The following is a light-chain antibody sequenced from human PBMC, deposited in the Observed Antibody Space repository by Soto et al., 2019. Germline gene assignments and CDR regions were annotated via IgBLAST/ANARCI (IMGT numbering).Light chain of an antibody. V-gene: IGKV3-15*01. Sequence: EIVMTQSPATLPASPGARATLACRASQSVSSNLAWYQQKPGQAPRLLIYGASTRATGIPARFSGSGSGTEFTLTISSLQSEDFAVYYCHQYDNWPKTFGQGTRLEIK. CDR3: HQYDNWPKT. J-gene: IGKJ5*01. CDR2: GAS. CDR1: QSVSSN.